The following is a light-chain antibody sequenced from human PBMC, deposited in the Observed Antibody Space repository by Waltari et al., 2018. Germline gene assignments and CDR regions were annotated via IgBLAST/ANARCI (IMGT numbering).Light chain of an antibody. CDR3: SSYAGNDLVI. J-gene: IGLJ2*01. V-gene: IGLV2-14*01. CDR2: EVT. CDR1: NSDVGSYNY. Sequence: QSALTQPASVSGSPGQSITISCTGTNSDVGSYNYVSWYQQHPGKAPKLMIYEVTNRPSGLSNRFSGSKAGNTAPLTITELQAEDEADYYCSSYAGNDLVIFGGGTKLTVL.